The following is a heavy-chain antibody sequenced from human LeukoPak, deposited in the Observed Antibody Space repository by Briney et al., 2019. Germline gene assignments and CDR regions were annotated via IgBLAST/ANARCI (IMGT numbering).Heavy chain of an antibody. D-gene: IGHD3-22*01. Sequence: SETLSLTCTVSGGSISGSSYYWGWIRQPPGKGLEWIGNIYYSGSTYYNPSLKSRVTLSVDTSKNQFSLKLSSVTAADTAVYYCARDLAVLGYFHFDYWGQGTLVTVSS. CDR3: ARDLAVLGYFHFDY. CDR2: IYYSGST. J-gene: IGHJ4*02. CDR1: GGSISGSSYY. V-gene: IGHV4-39*07.